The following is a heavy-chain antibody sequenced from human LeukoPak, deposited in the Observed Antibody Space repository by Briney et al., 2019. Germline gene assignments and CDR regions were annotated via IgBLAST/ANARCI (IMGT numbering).Heavy chain of an antibody. V-gene: IGHV4-4*02. Sequence: SGTLSLACAVSGGSISSDNWWSWVRQPPGKGLEWIGEIYHSGSTNYNPSLQSRVTISVDKSNNHFSLRLTSVTAADTAVYYCATNGWYCLDHWGQGALVTVSS. CDR3: ATNGWYCLDH. D-gene: IGHD6-19*01. CDR2: IYHSGST. CDR1: GGSISSDNW. J-gene: IGHJ1*01.